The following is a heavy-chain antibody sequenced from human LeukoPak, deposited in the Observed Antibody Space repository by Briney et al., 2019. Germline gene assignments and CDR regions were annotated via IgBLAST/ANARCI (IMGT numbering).Heavy chain of an antibody. D-gene: IGHD3/OR15-3a*01. Sequence: GGSLRLSCAASGFTFSSYSMNWVRQAPGKGLEWVSSISSSSYIYYADSVKGRFTISRDNAKNSLYLQMNSLRAEDTAVYYCARDGGLGHFDYWGQGTLVTVSS. J-gene: IGHJ4*02. CDR3: ARDGGLGHFDY. CDR1: GFTFSSYS. V-gene: IGHV3-21*01. CDR2: ISSSSYI.